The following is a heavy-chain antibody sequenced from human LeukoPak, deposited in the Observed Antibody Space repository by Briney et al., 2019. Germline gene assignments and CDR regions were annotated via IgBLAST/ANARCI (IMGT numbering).Heavy chain of an antibody. CDR2: ISSSSSYI. J-gene: IGHJ6*02. V-gene: IGHV3-21*01. CDR1: GFTVSSNY. D-gene: IGHD6-6*01. CDR3: ARDLSHSSSDYYYGMDV. Sequence: TGGSLRLSCAASGFTVSSNYMSWVRQAPGKGLEWVSSISSSSSYIYYADSVKGRFTISRDNAKNSLYLQMNSLRAEDTAVYYCARDLSHSSSDYYYGMDVWGQGTTVTVSS.